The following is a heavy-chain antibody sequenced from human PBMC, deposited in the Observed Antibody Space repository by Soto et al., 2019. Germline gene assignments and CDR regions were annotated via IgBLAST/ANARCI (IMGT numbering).Heavy chain of an antibody. CDR1: GGFVSSGSYY. CDR2: MSHNGGT. Sequence: QVQLQQWGAGLLKPSETLSLTCAVYGGFVSSGSYYWSWIRQPPGKGLEWIGEMSHNGGTHFNPSLKSRVTTSVDTSKNQFSLKMSSVTAADTALYYCARVERGTATTVVDAFDIWGPGTMVTVSS. D-gene: IGHD1-1*01. J-gene: IGHJ3*02. V-gene: IGHV4-34*01. CDR3: ARVERGTATTVVDAFDI.